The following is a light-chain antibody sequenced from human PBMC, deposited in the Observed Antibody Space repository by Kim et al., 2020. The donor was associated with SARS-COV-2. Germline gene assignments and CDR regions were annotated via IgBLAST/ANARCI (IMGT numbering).Light chain of an antibody. V-gene: IGLV2-14*03. CDR1: SSDLGSYNY. Sequence: SITISCTGTSSDLGSYNYGSVYQQHPGTGPNLMIYAVSNRTSGVSDRFSGSRSGTAASLTMSGLQAEDEADYYCSSYTRSSTNYVFGSGTKVTVL. CDR2: AVS. CDR3: SSYTRSSTNYV. J-gene: IGLJ1*01.